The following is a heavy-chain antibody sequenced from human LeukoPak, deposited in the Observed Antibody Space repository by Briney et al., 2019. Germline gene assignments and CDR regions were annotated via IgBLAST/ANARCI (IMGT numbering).Heavy chain of an antibody. V-gene: IGHV3-30*03. CDR3: ASVQMVYAHHDAFDI. D-gene: IGHD2-8*01. J-gene: IGHJ3*02. CDR2: ISYDGSNK. Sequence: PGGSLRLSCAASGFTFSSYGMHWVRQAPGKGLEWVAVISYDGSNKYYADSVKGRFTISRDNSKNTLYLQMNSLRAEDTAVYYCASVQMVYAHHDAFDIWGQGTMVTVSS. CDR1: GFTFSSYG.